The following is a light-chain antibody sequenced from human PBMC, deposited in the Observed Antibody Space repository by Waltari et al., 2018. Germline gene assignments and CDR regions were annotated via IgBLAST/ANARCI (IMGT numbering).Light chain of an antibody. J-gene: IGKJ4*01. V-gene: IGKV1-9*01. CDR3: QQLSSQPLT. CDR2: SAS. CDR1: QGISSY. Sequence: DIQLTQSPSFLSASVGDRVTITCRASQGISSYVAWYQQNPGKAPRLLIHSASTLQSGVPSRCSGSGSGTEFTLTISSLQPEDLASYYCQQLSSQPLTFGGGTKVEI.